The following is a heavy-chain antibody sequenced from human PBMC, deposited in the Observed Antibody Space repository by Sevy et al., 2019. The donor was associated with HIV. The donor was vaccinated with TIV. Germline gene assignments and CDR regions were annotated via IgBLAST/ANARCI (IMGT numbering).Heavy chain of an antibody. CDR3: ARDDRPSGWLFDY. CDR1: GFTFSSYW. CDR2: INRDGSTK. J-gene: IGHJ4*02. Sequence: GGSPRLSCAASGFTFSSYWMTWVRQAPGKGLEWVANINRDGSTKNYVDSVKGRFTISRDNAKNSLYLEMNSLRAEDTTVYYCARDDRPSGWLFDYWGQGTLVTVSS. D-gene: IGHD6-19*01. V-gene: IGHV3-7*01.